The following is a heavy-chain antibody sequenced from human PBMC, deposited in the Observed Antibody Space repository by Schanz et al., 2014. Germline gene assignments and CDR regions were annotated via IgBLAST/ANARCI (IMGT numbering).Heavy chain of an antibody. CDR1: EYSFTSYS. J-gene: IGHJ5*02. CDR2: INTGSGDT. V-gene: IGHV1-3*04. Sequence: QVHLVQSGAEVKRPGASVKVSCKASEYSFTSYSMHWVRQAPGQRLEWMGWINTGSGDTKYSQNFQGGVTITRDTSASTAYMELRSLRSDDTAVYYCAKAEYDILTDSYSRLDPWGQGTLVTVSS. CDR3: AKAEYDILTDSYSRLDP. D-gene: IGHD3-9*01.